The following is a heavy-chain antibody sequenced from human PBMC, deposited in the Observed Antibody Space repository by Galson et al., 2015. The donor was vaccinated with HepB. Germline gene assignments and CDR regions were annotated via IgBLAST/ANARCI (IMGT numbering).Heavy chain of an antibody. CDR2: IWYDGSNK. D-gene: IGHD4-17*01. CDR1: GFTFSSYG. CDR3: AKDYGDFHRAGWYYYYGMDV. Sequence: SLRLSCAASGFTFSSYGMHWVRQAPGKGLEWVAVIWYDGSNKYYADSVKGRFTISRDNSKNTLYLQMNSLRAEDTAVYYCAKDYGDFHRAGWYYYYGMDVWGQGTTVTVSS. V-gene: IGHV3-33*06. J-gene: IGHJ6*02.